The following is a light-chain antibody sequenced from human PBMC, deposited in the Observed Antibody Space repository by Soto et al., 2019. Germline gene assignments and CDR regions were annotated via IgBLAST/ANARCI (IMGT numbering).Light chain of an antibody. V-gene: IGKV3-20*01. CDR3: QQYGSSPAKT. J-gene: IGKJ2*01. CDR2: GAS. CDR1: QSVSSSY. Sequence: EIVLTQSPGTLSLSPGERATLSCRASQSVSSSYLAWYQQKPGQAPRLLIYGASSRATGIPDRFSGSGSGTHFTLTISRLEPEDFAVYYCQQYGSSPAKTFGQGTKLEIK.